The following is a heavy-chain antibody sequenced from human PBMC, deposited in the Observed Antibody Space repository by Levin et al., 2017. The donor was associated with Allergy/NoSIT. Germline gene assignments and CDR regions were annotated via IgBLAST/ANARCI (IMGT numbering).Heavy chain of an antibody. J-gene: IGHJ4*02. Sequence: GESLKISCKASGYDFMNSYMHWVRQAPGHGLEWMGLINPSGGGTSFAHKFQGRVTMTRHTSTSTVYMELSSLSSEDTAVYYCARSDYDYYTSGTIDYWGQGTLVTVSS. D-gene: IGHD3-10*01. CDR3: ARSDYDYYTSGTIDY. CDR1: GYDFMNSY. CDR2: INPSGGGT. V-gene: IGHV1-46*03.